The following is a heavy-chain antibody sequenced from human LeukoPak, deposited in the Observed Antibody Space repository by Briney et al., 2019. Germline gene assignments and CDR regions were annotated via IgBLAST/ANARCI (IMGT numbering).Heavy chain of an antibody. CDR1: GFTFSNYG. V-gene: IGHV3-48*01. D-gene: IGHD3-3*01. J-gene: IGHJ4*02. Sequence: GGSLRLSXAASGFTFSNYGMHWVRQAPGKGLEWVSYISSSSIIYYADSVKGRFTISRDNDKNSLYLQMNSLRAEDTAVYYCARDRDFWSGYYGYWGQGTLVTVSS. CDR2: ISSSSII. CDR3: ARDRDFWSGYYGY.